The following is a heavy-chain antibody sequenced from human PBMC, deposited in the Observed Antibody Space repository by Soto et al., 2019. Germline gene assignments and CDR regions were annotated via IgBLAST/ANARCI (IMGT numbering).Heavy chain of an antibody. CDR1: GFTFSRYY. CDR2: INPSGVST. CDR3: ARDNSESNSWWFDP. J-gene: IGHJ5*02. Sequence: QVQLVQSGAEVKQAGTSVKVSCKASGFTFSRYYMHWVRQAPGQGLEWMGLINPSGVSTNYAQKFQGRVTLTRDTSTSTVSMELSSLRSEDTAVYYCARDNSESNSWWFDPWGQGTLVSVSS. V-gene: IGHV1-46*01. D-gene: IGHD1-26*01.